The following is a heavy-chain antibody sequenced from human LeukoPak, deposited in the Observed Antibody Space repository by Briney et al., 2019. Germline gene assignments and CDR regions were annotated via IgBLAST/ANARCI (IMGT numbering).Heavy chain of an antibody. CDR3: ARDRFNGGLYLGLYRYNGMDD. J-gene: IGHJ6*02. D-gene: IGHD2-2*02. Sequence: GGSLRLSCAASGFTFNTYSMNWVRQAPGKGLEWVSSIGGGSSYIDYADSVKGRFTISRDNAKNPLYLQMNSLRAEDTAVYYCARDRFNGGLYLGLYRYNGMDDWGQGTTVTVSS. V-gene: IGHV3-21*01. CDR2: IGGGSSYI. CDR1: GFTFNTYS.